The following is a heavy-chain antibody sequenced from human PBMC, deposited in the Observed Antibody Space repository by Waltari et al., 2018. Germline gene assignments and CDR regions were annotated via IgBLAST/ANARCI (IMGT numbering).Heavy chain of an antibody. V-gene: IGHV1-8*03. J-gene: IGHJ5*02. D-gene: IGHD1-26*01. Sequence: QVQLVQSGAEVKKPGASVKVSCKASGYTFTSYDINWVRQATGQGLEWRGWRNTNSGNTGYAQKVQGRVTITRNTSISTAYMELSSLRSEDTAVYYCARETWELLRSWFDPWGQGTLVTVSS. CDR1: GYTFTSYD. CDR2: RNTNSGNT. CDR3: ARETWELLRSWFDP.